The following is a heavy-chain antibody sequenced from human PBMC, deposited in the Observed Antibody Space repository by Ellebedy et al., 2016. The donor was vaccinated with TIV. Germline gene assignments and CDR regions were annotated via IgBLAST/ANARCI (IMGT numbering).Heavy chain of an antibody. D-gene: IGHD6-19*01. J-gene: IGHJ4*02. V-gene: IGHV3-7*03. CDR3: AKGRGGGSDSSAPRYYFDS. Sequence: GESLKISCATSGFTFSTYWMAWVRQAPGKGLEWVANIKEDGSQTYYVGSVKGRFTISRDNAKNSLYLQMNSLRADDTAVYYCAKGRGGGSDSSAPRYYFDSWGLGTLVTVSS. CDR1: GFTFSTYW. CDR2: IKEDGSQT.